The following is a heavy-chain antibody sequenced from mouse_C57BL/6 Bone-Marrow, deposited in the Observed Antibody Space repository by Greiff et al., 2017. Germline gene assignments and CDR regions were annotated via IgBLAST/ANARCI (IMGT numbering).Heavy chain of an antibody. V-gene: IGHV1-9*01. CDR2: FLPGSGST. J-gene: IGHJ2*01. Sequence: QVQLQQSGAELMKPGASVMLSCKATGYTFTGYWIEWVKQRPGHGLEWIGEFLPGSGSTNYNEKLKSKATLTVDKSSSTAYMQLSSLTSEDSAVYSCTRAITARIFDYWGQGTTLTVSA. D-gene: IGHD2-4*01. CDR1: GYTFTGYW. CDR3: TRAITARIFDY.